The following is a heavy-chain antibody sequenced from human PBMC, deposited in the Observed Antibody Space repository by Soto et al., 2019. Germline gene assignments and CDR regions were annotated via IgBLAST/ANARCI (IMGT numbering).Heavy chain of an antibody. CDR3: AREVIEATGTMRWLDP. D-gene: IGHD3-3*01. V-gene: IGHV3-74*03. CDR2: INDDVSST. J-gene: IGHJ5*02. Sequence: GGSLILSCSASGFTFSRHVMHWVRQTPGKGPVLVSSINDDVSSTKCADSLKGRVTSARENAKNTVFLQMSSLKGEDTAVYYCAREVIEATGTMRWLDPCGKGTLVTVCS. CDR1: GFTFSRHV.